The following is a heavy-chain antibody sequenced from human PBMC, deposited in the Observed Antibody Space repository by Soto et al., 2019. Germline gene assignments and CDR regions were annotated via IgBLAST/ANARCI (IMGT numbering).Heavy chain of an antibody. Sequence: EVQLLESGGTLVQPGGSLRLSCAASGFTFSSYTMNWVRQAPGEGLEWVSSISSSGGTTYYADSVKGRFTISRDNSKNTLDLQMNSLRAEDTAVYYCAKDLRSSRYWHFDLWGRGTLVTVSS. V-gene: IGHV3-23*01. CDR2: ISSSGGTT. CDR3: AKDLRSSRYWHFDL. J-gene: IGHJ2*01. CDR1: GFTFSSYT.